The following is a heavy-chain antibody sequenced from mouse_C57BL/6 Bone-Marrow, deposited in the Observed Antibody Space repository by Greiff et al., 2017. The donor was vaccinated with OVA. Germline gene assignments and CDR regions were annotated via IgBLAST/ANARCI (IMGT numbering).Heavy chain of an antibody. V-gene: IGHV1-22*01. Sequence: EVQLQQSGPELVKPGASVKMSCKASGYTFTDYNLHWVKQSHGKSLEWIGYINPNNGGTSYNQKFKGKATLTVNKSSSTAYMELRSLTSEDSAVYYCARGHYYSNYVGAMDYWGQGTSVTVSS. D-gene: IGHD2-5*01. CDR2: INPNNGGT. CDR3: ARGHYYSNYVGAMDY. CDR1: GYTFTDYN. J-gene: IGHJ4*01.